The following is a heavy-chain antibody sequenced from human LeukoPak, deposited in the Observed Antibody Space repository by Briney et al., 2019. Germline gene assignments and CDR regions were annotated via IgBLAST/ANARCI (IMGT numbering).Heavy chain of an antibody. J-gene: IGHJ5*02. V-gene: IGHV1-46*01. D-gene: IGHD6-13*01. CDR2: INPSGGST. CDR1: GYTFTSYY. Sequence: ASVRVSCKASGYTFTSYYMHWVRQAPGQGLEWMGIINPSGGSTSYAQKFQGRVTMTRDTSTSTVDMELSSLSSEDTAVYYCARDLFEGAAAGEDNWIDPWGQGTLVTVSS. CDR3: ARDLFEGAAAGEDNWIDP.